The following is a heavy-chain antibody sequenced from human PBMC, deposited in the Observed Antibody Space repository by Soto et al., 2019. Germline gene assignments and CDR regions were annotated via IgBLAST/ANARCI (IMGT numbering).Heavy chain of an antibody. D-gene: IGHD5-12*01. CDR1: GGSISSYY. J-gene: IGHJ4*02. Sequence: SETLSLTCTVSGGSISSYYWSWIRQPPGKGLEWIGYIYYSGSTNYNPSLKSRVTISVDTSKNQFSLKLSSVTAADTAVYYCASGQWSGYDFADYWGQGTLVTVSS. CDR2: IYYSGST. CDR3: ASGQWSGYDFADY. V-gene: IGHV4-59*08.